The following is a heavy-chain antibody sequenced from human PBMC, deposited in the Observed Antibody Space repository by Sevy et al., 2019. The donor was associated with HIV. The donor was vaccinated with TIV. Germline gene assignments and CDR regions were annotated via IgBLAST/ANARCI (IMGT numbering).Heavy chain of an antibody. V-gene: IGHV3-33*01. CDR2: IWYDGSNK. D-gene: IGHD5-12*01. CDR3: ARKGWDGYNIPIDY. J-gene: IGHJ4*02. CDR1: GFTFSSYG. Sequence: GGSLRLSCAASGFTFSSYGMHWVRQAPGKGLEWVAVIWYDGSNKYYTDSVKGRFTISRDNSKNTLYLQMNSPRAEDTAVYYCARKGWDGYNIPIDYWGQGTLVTVSS.